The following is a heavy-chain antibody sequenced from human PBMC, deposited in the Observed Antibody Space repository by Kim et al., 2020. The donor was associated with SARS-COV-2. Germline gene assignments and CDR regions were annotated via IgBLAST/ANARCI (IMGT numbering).Heavy chain of an antibody. J-gene: IGHJ4*02. V-gene: IGHV3-21*01. Sequence: GGSLRLSCAASGFTFSSYSMNWVRQAPGKGLEWVSSISSSSYIYYADSVKGRFTISRDNAKNSLYLQMNSLRAEDTAVYYCARDPYHDILTGYFAYWGQGTLVTVSS. CDR2: ISSSSYI. CDR3: ARDPYHDILTGYFAY. CDR1: GFTFSSYS. D-gene: IGHD3-9*01.